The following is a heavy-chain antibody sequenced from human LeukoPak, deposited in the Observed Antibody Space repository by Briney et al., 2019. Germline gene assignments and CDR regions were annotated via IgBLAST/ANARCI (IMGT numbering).Heavy chain of an antibody. Sequence: SVTVSCKASGGTFSSYAISWVRQAPGQGLEWMGGIIPIFGTANYAQKFQGRVTITADESTSTAYMELSSLRSEDTAVYYCATENNPEMATIWEPYYGMDVWGQGTTVTVSS. V-gene: IGHV1-69*01. D-gene: IGHD5-24*01. J-gene: IGHJ6*02. CDR2: IIPIFGTA. CDR1: GGTFSSYA. CDR3: ATENNPEMATIWEPYYGMDV.